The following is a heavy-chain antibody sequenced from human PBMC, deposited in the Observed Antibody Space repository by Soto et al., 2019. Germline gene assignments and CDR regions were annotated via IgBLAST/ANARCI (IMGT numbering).Heavy chain of an antibody. J-gene: IGHJ4*02. V-gene: IGHV4-39*01. CDR1: GGSISSSSYY. Sequence: LETLSLTCTVSGGSISSSSYYWGWIRQPPGKGLEWIGSIYYSGSTYYNPSLKSRVTISVDTSKNQFSLKLSSVTAADTAVYYCARHGAAMVENFDYWGQGTLVTVSS. CDR2: IYYSGST. CDR3: ARHGAAMVENFDY. D-gene: IGHD5-18*01.